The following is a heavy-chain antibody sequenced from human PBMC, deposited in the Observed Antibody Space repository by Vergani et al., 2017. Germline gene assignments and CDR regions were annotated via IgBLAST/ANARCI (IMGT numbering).Heavy chain of an antibody. J-gene: IGHJ4*02. Sequence: EVQLVESGGGLVKPGGSLRLSCAASGFTFSSYSMNWVRQAPGKGLEWVSSISSSSSYIYYADSVKGRFTIARDNAKNSLYLQMNSLRAEDTAVYYCARDLGLGGFDYWGQGTLVTVSS. CDR2: ISSSSSYI. D-gene: IGHD3-16*01. CDR1: GFTFSSYS. V-gene: IGHV3-21*01. CDR3: ARDLGLGGFDY.